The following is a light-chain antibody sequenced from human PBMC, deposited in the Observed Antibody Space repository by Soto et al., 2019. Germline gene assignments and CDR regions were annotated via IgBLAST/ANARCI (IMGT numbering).Light chain of an antibody. CDR3: MIWHSSAVV. V-gene: IGLV5-45*02. CDR1: SGINVGTYR. CDR2: YKSDSEK. J-gene: IGLJ2*01. Sequence: QPVLTQPSSLSASPGASASLTCTLRSGINVGTYRIYWYQQKPGIPPQYLLRYKSDSEKQQGSGVPSRFSGSKDASANAGILLISGLQSEDEADYYCMIWHSSAVVFGGGTKLTVL.